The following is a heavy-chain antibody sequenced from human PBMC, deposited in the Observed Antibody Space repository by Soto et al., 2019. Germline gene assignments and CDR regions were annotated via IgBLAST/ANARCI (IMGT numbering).Heavy chain of an antibody. V-gene: IGHV4-39*01. D-gene: IGHD3-22*01. Sequence: PSETLSLTCTVSGDSISSSNYYWGWIRQPPGKGLEYIWSIYYSGSTYYNPSLKSLVTICVDKSRTPLPLKLISVTAADTAVYYCERQSYDRGDYFDSWGQGTLVTVSS. CDR2: IYYSGST. CDR1: GDSISSSNYY. J-gene: IGHJ4*02. CDR3: ERQSYDRGDYFDS.